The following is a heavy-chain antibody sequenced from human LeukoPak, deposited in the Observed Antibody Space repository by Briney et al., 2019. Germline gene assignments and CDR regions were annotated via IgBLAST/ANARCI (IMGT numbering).Heavy chain of an antibody. Sequence: ASVKVSCKASGGTFSSYAISWVRQAPGQGLEWMGGIIPVFGTANYAQKFQGRVTITTDESTSTAYMELNSLGSEDTAVYYCASFRYDFLTGPDYYYYYMDVWGKGTTVTVSS. J-gene: IGHJ6*03. CDR3: ASFRYDFLTGPDYYYYYMDV. CDR2: IIPVFGTA. V-gene: IGHV1-69*05. D-gene: IGHD3-3*01. CDR1: GGTFSSYA.